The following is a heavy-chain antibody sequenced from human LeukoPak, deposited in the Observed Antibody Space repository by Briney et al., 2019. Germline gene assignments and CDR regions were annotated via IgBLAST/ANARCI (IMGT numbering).Heavy chain of an antibody. J-gene: IGHJ4*02. Sequence: ASVKVSCKASGYPFKSYGITWVRHAPGQGLERMGWISAYNGNTNYAQNLQGRVTMTTDTSTSTAYMELRSLRSDDTAVYYCARPYYYDGYFDYWGQGTLVTVSS. CDR2: ISAYNGNT. D-gene: IGHD3-22*01. CDR1: GYPFKSYG. CDR3: ARPYYYDGYFDY. V-gene: IGHV1-18*01.